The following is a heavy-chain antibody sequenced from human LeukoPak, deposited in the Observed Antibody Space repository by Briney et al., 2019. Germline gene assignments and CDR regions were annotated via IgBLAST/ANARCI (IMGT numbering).Heavy chain of an antibody. Sequence: ASVKVSCKVSGYTLTELSMHWVRQAPGKGLEWMGGVDPEDGETIYAQKFQGRVTMTEDTSTDTAYMELSSLRSEDTAVYYCATHYSGYCSGGSCSLDYWGQGTLVTVSS. D-gene: IGHD2-15*01. CDR2: VDPEDGET. CDR1: GYTLTELS. V-gene: IGHV1-24*01. J-gene: IGHJ4*02. CDR3: ATHYSGYCSGGSCSLDY.